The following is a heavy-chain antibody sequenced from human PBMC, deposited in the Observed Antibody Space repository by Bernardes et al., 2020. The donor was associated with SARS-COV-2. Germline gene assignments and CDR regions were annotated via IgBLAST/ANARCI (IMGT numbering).Heavy chain of an antibody. Sequence: ASVKVSCKASGYTFTSYAMHWVRQAPGQRLEWMGWINAGNGNTKYSQKFQGRVTITRDTSASTAYMELSSLRSEDTAVYYCARGMLVYSGYDVSWFDPWGQGTLVTVSS. CDR2: INAGNGNT. J-gene: IGHJ5*02. V-gene: IGHV1-3*01. CDR1: GYTFTSYA. CDR3: ARGMLVYSGYDVSWFDP. D-gene: IGHD5-12*01.